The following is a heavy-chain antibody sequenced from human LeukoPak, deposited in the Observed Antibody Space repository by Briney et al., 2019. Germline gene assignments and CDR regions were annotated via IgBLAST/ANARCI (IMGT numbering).Heavy chain of an antibody. J-gene: IGHJ6*03. CDR3: ARDRDGYNVPPNYYYYMDV. V-gene: IGHV1-69*05. CDR2: IIPIFGTA. D-gene: IGHD5-24*01. Sequence: PVKVSCKASGGTFSSYAISWVRQAPGQGLEWMGGIIPIFGTANYAQKFQGRVTITTDESTGTAYMELSSLRSEDTAVYYCARDRDGYNVPPNYYYYMDVWGKGTTVTVSS. CDR1: GGTFSSYA.